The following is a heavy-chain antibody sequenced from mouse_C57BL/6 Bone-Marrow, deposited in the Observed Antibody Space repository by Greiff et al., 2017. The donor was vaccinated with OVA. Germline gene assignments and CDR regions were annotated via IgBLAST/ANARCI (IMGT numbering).Heavy chain of an antibody. Sequence: EVQVVESGPGLVKPSQTVFLTCTVTGISITTGNYRWSWIRQFPGNKLEWIGYIYYSGTITYNPSLTSRTTITRDTPKNQFFLEMNSLTAEDTATYYCARDLGGSPYYYAMDYWGQGTSVTVSS. D-gene: IGHD1-1*01. CDR2: IYYSGTI. CDR3: ARDLGGSPYYYAMDY. J-gene: IGHJ4*01. CDR1: GISITTGNYR. V-gene: IGHV3-5*01.